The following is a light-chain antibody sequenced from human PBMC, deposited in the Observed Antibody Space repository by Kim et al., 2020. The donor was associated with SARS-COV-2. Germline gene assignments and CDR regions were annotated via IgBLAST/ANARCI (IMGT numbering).Light chain of an antibody. CDR2: YDS. CDR1: NIGSKS. J-gene: IGLJ1*01. Sequence: SYELTQPPSVSVAPGKTARITCGGNNIGSKSVHWYQQKPGQAPVLVIYYDSDRPSGIPERFSVSNSGNTATLTISRVEAGDEADYYCQVWDSSSDHHNYVFGTGTKVTVL. CDR3: QVWDSSSDHHNYV. V-gene: IGLV3-21*04.